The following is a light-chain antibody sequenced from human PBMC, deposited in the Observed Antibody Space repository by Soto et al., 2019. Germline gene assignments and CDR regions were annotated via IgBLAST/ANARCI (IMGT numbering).Light chain of an antibody. CDR2: DVS. V-gene: IGLV2-11*01. Sequence: QSALTQPRSVSGSPGQSVTISCTGTSSDVGGYDFVSWYQQHPGKAPKLMISDVSKRPSGVPDRFSGSKSGNTAYLTISGLQAEAAADYYCCSYAGDLALFGGGTKLTVL. J-gene: IGLJ2*01. CDR1: SSDVGGYDF. CDR3: CSYAGDLAL.